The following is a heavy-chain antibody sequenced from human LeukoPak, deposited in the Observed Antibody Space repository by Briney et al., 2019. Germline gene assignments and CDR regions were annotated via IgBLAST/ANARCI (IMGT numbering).Heavy chain of an antibody. J-gene: IGHJ4*02. D-gene: IGHD3-3*01. CDR2: ISWNSGSI. CDR3: AKDNGYSVLDYFDH. CDR1: GFTFDDYA. Sequence: PGGSLRLSCAASGFTFDDYAMHWVRQAPGKGLEWVSGISWNSGSIGYADSVKGRFTISRDNAKNSLYLQMNSLRAEDTALYYCAKDNGYSVLDYFDHWGQGTLVTVSS. V-gene: IGHV3-9*01.